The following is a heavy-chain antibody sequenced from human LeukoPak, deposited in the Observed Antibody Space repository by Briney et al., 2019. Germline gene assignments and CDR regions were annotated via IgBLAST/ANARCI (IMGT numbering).Heavy chain of an antibody. V-gene: IGHV6-1*01. CDR1: GDSVSSNSAA. Sequence: SQTLSLTCALSGDSVSSNSAAWGWIRQSPSRGLEWLGRTYYRSGWYNDYALSLKSRITISPVSSKNQVSLQLSTVTPEDTAAYYCSSDLAWGPAAYWGQGTLVTVSS. D-gene: IGHD2-2*01. CDR3: SSDLAWGPAAY. CDR2: TYYRSGWYN. J-gene: IGHJ4*02.